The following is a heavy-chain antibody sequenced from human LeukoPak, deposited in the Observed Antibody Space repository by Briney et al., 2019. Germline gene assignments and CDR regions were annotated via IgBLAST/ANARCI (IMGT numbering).Heavy chain of an antibody. CDR3: AKDPGGPCVVKGVGES. CDR2: IWFDGSNI. CDR1: GFSFSSYG. J-gene: IGHJ5*02. Sequence: GGSLRLSCAASGFSFSSYGMHWVRQAPGKGLEWVAVIWFDGSNIYYPDSVKGRFTVSRDNSKNILYLQMNSLRVDDTAVYYCAKDPGGPCVVKGVGESWGQGTLVTVSS. D-gene: IGHD4-23*01. V-gene: IGHV3-33*06.